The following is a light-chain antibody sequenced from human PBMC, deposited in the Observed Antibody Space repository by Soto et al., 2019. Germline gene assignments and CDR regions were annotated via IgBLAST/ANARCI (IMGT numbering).Light chain of an antibody. V-gene: IGKV3D-7*01. CDR1: QSVSSSY. CDR2: GAS. J-gene: IGKJ1*01. Sequence: PGEVVTLSCSASQSVSSSYLTWYQQKPGQAPRLLIYGASTRATSIPARFSGSGSGTDFTLTISSLQPEDFATYYCQHYNSYSEAFGQGTKVDIK. CDR3: QHYNSYSEA.